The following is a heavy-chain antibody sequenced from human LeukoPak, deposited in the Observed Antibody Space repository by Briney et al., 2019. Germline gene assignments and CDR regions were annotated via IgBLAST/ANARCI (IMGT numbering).Heavy chain of an antibody. Sequence: PGGSLRLSCAASGFTVSSNYMSWVHQAPGKGLEWVSGISGSGDSTYYADSVKGRFTISRDNSKNTLFLEMNSLRAEDTAVYYCAKEYSVRNQFDYWGQGTLVAVSS. D-gene: IGHD1-14*01. CDR1: GFTVSSNY. V-gene: IGHV3-23*01. CDR3: AKEYSVRNQFDY. CDR2: ISGSGDST. J-gene: IGHJ4*02.